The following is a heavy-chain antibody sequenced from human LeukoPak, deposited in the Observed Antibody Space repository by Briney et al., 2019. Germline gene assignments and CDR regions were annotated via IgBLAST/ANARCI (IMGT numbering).Heavy chain of an antibody. J-gene: IGHJ5*02. Sequence: GGSLRLSCTASGFTFSTHAMTWVRQFPGKVLEWVSVISGSGGATHYADSVKGRFTISRDNSKNTVFLQMNSLKVEDTATYYCGKEGGAWGQGTKVTVSS. CDR1: GFTFSTHA. CDR3: GKEGGA. V-gene: IGHV3-23*01. CDR2: ISGSGGAT. D-gene: IGHD3-16*01.